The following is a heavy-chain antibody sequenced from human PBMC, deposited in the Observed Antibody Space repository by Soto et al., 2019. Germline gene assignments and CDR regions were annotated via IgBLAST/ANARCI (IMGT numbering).Heavy chain of an antibody. V-gene: IGHV3-7*03. CDR2: IKHDGGEK. D-gene: IGHD2-21*02. CDR1: GFTLSSYW. J-gene: IGHJ6*02. CDR3: ARDKMAYCSGDCYAGSYYYGMDV. Sequence: GGSLRLSCAASGFTLSSYWITFFRHAPCKWLEWVANIKHDGGEKYYVDSVKGRFTISRDNAKNSLYLQMNSLRAEDTAVYYCARDKMAYCSGDCYAGSYYYGMDVWGQGTTVTVSS.